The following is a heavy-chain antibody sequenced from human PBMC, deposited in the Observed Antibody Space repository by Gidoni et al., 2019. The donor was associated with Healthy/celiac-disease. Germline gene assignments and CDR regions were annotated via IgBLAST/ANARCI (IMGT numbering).Heavy chain of an antibody. CDR2: IGTAGDT. V-gene: IGHV3-13*01. D-gene: IGHD1-26*01. J-gene: IGHJ4*02. Sequence: DVQLVESGGGLVQPGGSLILSCAASAFAFSSYDMHWVRQATGKGLEWVSAIGTAGDTYYPGSVKGRFTISRENAKNSLYLQMNSLRAGDTAVYYCARANKGSGSYLPDYWGQGTLVTVSS. CDR1: AFAFSSYD. CDR3: ARANKGSGSYLPDY.